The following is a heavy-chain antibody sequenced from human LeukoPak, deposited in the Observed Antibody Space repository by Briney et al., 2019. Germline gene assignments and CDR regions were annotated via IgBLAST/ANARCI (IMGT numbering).Heavy chain of an antibody. CDR3: ARWLQLKNAYDI. CDR2: INHSGST. J-gene: IGHJ3*02. CDR1: GGSFSGYY. D-gene: IGHD5-24*01. V-gene: IGHV4-34*01. Sequence: PSETLSLTCAVYGGSFSGYYWSWIRQPPGKGLEWIGEINHSGSTNYNPSLKSRVTISVDTSKNQFSLKLSSVTAADTAVYYCARWLQLKNAYDIWGQGTMVTVSS.